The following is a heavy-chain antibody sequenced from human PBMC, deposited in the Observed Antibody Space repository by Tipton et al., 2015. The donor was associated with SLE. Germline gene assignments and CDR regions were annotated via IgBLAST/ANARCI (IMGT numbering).Heavy chain of an antibody. Sequence: TLSLTCTVSGASISSLHWSWIRQPPGKGLEWIGYVHYSGSTNHNPSLKSRATISLDTSKNQFSLKVTSVTAADTAVYYCASGGYGGNFLGWFDPWGQGTLVTVSS. V-gene: IGHV4-59*11. CDR3: ASGGYGGNFLGWFDP. J-gene: IGHJ5*02. CDR1: GASISSLH. CDR2: VHYSGST. D-gene: IGHD4-23*01.